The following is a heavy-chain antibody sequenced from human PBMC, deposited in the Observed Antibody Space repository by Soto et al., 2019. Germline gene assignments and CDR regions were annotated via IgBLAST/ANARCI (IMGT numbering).Heavy chain of an antibody. J-gene: IGHJ4*02. CDR3: ARGVGYCSGGSCPSFLGH. Sequence: SETLSLTCAVDGEYSSGYYWSWIRQTPGKGLEWIGEINHSGSTNYNPSLKSRVTISVDTSKNQFSLKLSSVTAADTAVYYCARGVGYCSGGSCPSFLGHWGQGTLVTVSS. CDR1: GEYSSGYY. V-gene: IGHV4-34*01. D-gene: IGHD2-15*01. CDR2: INHSGST.